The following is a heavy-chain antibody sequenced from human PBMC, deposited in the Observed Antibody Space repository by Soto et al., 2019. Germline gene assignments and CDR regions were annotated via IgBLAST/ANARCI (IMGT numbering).Heavy chain of an antibody. CDR3: SRVGGSTWH. CDR1: GFTFSSYW. V-gene: IGHV3-74*01. CDR2: INSDGSST. D-gene: IGHD1-26*01. Sequence: PGGSLRLSCAASGFTFSSYWMHWVRQAPGKGLVWVSRINSDGSSTNYADFVKGRFAISRDNAKNTLYLQMNSLRVEDTAVDYCSRVGGSTWHWGQGTLVTVSS. J-gene: IGHJ4*02.